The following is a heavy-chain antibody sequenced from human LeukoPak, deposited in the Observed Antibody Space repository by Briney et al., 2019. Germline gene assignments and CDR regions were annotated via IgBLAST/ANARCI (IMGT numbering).Heavy chain of an antibody. Sequence: GGSLRLSCAASGFTFSSYSMNWVRQAPGKGLEWVSYISSISSTIYYAGSVKGRFTISRDNAKNSLYLQMNSLRAEDTAVYYCAKVVGATILDYWGQGTLVTVSS. V-gene: IGHV3-48*01. CDR1: GFTFSSYS. D-gene: IGHD1-26*01. CDR3: AKVVGATILDY. J-gene: IGHJ4*02. CDR2: ISSISSTI.